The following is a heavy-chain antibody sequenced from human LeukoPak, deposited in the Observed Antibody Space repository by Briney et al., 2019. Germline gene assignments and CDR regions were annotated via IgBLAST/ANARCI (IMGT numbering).Heavy chain of an antibody. CDR3: ARVGFGSCKSTACYGRAFDI. CDR2: INPNSGGL. D-gene: IGHD2-2*03. Sequence: GASVKVSCKTSRYTFTGYYMHWVRQAPGQGLEWMGWINPNSGGLNYAQKLQGRVTMNRDTSISTAYIELSRLSSDDTAVYYCARVGFGSCKSTACYGRAFDIWGQGTMVTVFS. CDR1: RYTFTGYY. V-gene: IGHV1-2*02. J-gene: IGHJ3*02.